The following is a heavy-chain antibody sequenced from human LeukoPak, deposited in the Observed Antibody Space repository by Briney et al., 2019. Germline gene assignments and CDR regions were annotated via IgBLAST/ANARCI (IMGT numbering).Heavy chain of an antibody. CDR2: IWYDGSNK. CDR1: GFTFSSYG. J-gene: IGHJ4*02. D-gene: IGHD4-23*01. Sequence: GGSLRLSCAASGFTFSSYGMHWVRQAPGKGLERVAVIWYDGSNKYYADSVKGRFTISRDNSKNTLYLQMNSLRAEDTAVYYCARSPRGYGGNSAEYWGQGTLVTVSS. V-gene: IGHV3-33*01. CDR3: ARSPRGYGGNSAEY.